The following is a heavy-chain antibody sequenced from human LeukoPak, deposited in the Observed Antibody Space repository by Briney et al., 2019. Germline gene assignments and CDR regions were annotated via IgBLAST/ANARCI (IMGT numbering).Heavy chain of an antibody. CDR1: GFTFSSYG. Sequence: GGSLRLSCAASGFTFSSYGMHWVRQAPGKGLEWVAFIRYDGSNKYYADSVKGRFTISRDNSKNTLYLQMNSLRAEDTAVYYCAKDDLDGSGWRGPVFYYYYMDVWGKGTTVTVSS. CDR3: AKDDLDGSGWRGPVFYYYYMDV. CDR2: IRYDGSNK. V-gene: IGHV3-30*02. J-gene: IGHJ6*03. D-gene: IGHD3-22*01.